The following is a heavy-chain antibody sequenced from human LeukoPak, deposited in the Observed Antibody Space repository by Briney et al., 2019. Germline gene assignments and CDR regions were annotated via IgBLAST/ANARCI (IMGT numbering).Heavy chain of an antibody. D-gene: IGHD3-10*01. Sequence: PSETLSLTCTVSGGSISSYYWSWIRQPPGKGLEWIGYIYYSGSTNYIPSLKGRVTISVDTSKNQFSLKLSSVTAADTAVYYCARSGLWFGELMGYWGQGTLVTVSS. CDR3: ARSGLWFGELMGY. J-gene: IGHJ4*02. V-gene: IGHV4-59*01. CDR2: IYYSGST. CDR1: GGSISSYY.